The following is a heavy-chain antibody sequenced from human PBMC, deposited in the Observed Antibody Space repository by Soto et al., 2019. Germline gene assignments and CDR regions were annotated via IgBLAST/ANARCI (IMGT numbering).Heavy chain of an antibody. J-gene: IGHJ6*02. CDR3: ARDMYDFWSGYHSSLYYYYGMDV. V-gene: IGHV3-30-3*01. Sequence: GGSLRLSCAASGFTFSSYARHWVRQAPGKGLERVAVISYDGSNKYYADSVKGRFTISRDNSKNTLYLQMNSLRAEDTAVYYCARDMYDFWSGYHSSLYYYYGMDVWGQGTTVTVSS. CDR2: ISYDGSNK. D-gene: IGHD3-3*01. CDR1: GFTFSSYA.